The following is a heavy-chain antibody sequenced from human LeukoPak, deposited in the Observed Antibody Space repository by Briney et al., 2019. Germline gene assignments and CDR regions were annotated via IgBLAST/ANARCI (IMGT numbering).Heavy chain of an antibody. V-gene: IGHV1-8*01. D-gene: IGHD3-22*01. CDR2: MNPNSGNT. CDR1: GYTFTSYD. J-gene: IGHJ5*02. CDR3: ARGLFYYDSSGYYSWFAP. Sequence: ASVKVSCKASGYTFTSYDINWMRQATGQGLEWMGWMNPNSGNTGYAQKFQGRVTMTRNTSISTAYMELSSLRSEDTAVYYCARGLFYYDSSGYYSWFAPWGQGTLVTVSS.